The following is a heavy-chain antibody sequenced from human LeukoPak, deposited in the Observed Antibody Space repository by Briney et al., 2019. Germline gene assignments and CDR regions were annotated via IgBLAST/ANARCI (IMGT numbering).Heavy chain of an antibody. CDR1: GGSISSGGYY. Sequence: SETLSLTCTVSGGSISSGGYYWSWIRQHPGKGLEWIEYIYYSGSTYYNPSLKSRVTISVDTSKNQFSLKLSSVTAADTAVYYCARGSMRYGSGSYPFDYWGQGTLVTVSS. J-gene: IGHJ4*02. CDR2: IYYSGST. V-gene: IGHV4-31*03. CDR3: ARGSMRYGSGSYPFDY. D-gene: IGHD3-10*01.